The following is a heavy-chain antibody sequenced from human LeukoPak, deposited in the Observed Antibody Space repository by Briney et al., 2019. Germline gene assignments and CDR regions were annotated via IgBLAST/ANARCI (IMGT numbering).Heavy chain of an antibody. Sequence: SETLSLTCTVSGGSVSSSSYFWGWIRQPPGKGLQWIGSLYYSGSTYYNPSLKSRVTISVDTAKNQFSLKLSSVTAADTAVYYCARHDYGDYVDAFDIWGQGTMVTVSS. D-gene: IGHD4-17*01. CDR3: ARHDYGDYVDAFDI. CDR1: GGSVSSSSYF. J-gene: IGHJ3*02. CDR2: LYYSGST. V-gene: IGHV4-39*01.